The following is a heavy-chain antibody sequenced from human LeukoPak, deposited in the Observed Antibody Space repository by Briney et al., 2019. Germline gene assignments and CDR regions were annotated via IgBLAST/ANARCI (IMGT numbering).Heavy chain of an antibody. CDR1: GFTFSSYA. J-gene: IGHJ6*02. V-gene: IGHV3-30-3*01. CDR2: XXXXGSNK. Sequence: SGFTFSSYAMHWVRQAPGKGLXWXXXXXXXGSNKYYADSVKGRFTISRDNSKNTLYLQMNSLRAEDTAVYYCARAPDTAMAYYYYGMDVWGQGTTVTVSS. D-gene: IGHD5-18*01. CDR3: ARAPDTAMAYYYYGMDV.